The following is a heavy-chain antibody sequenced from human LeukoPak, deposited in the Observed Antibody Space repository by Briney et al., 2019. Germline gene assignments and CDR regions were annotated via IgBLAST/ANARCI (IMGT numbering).Heavy chain of an antibody. CDR3: ARRGEMATIFGVDWFDP. D-gene: IGHD5-24*01. J-gene: IGHJ5*02. CDR1: GGSISSYF. Sequence: SETLSLTCSVSGGSISSYFWSWIRQPPGKGLEWIGYIYYSGSTNYNPSLRSRVTISVDTSKNQFSLKLSSVTAADTAVYYCARRGEMATIFGVDWFDPWGQGTLVTVSS. CDR2: IYYSGST. V-gene: IGHV4-59*08.